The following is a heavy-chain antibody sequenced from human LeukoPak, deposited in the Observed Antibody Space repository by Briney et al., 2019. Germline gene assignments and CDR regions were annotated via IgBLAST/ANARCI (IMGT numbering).Heavy chain of an antibody. D-gene: IGHD2-8*01. CDR1: GFTFSSYE. V-gene: IGHV3-48*03. Sequence: GGSLRLSCAASGFTFSSYEMNWVRQAPGKGLEWVSYISSSGSTIYYADSVKGRFTISRDNAKNSLYLQMNSLRAEDTAVYYCERDSGGYCTNGVCSTFDYWGQGTLVTVSS. CDR2: ISSSGSTI. J-gene: IGHJ4*02. CDR3: ERDSGGYCTNGVCSTFDY.